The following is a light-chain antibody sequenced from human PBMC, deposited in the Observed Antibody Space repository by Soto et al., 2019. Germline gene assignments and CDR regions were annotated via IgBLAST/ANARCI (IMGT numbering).Light chain of an antibody. CDR2: LAS. J-gene: IGKJ4*01. CDR1: QSLLHRSGYNY. CDR3: MQALETPLA. Sequence: IVMTQSPLSLPVTPGEPASISCRSSQSLLHRSGYNYLTWYVQKPGQSPQLLIYLASGRDSGVPDRFSGSGSGTDFTLRISRVEAEDVGVYYCMQALETPLAFGGGTKLEIK. V-gene: IGKV2-28*01.